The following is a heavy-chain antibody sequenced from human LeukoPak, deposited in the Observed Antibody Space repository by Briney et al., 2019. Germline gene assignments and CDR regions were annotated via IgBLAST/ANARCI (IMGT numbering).Heavy chain of an antibody. CDR3: ARDSGTTGEVKFDP. D-gene: IGHD3-10*01. CDR2: IYTSGTI. J-gene: IGHJ5*02. Sequence: PSETLSLTCAVYDGSFSGYYWSWIRQPAGTALEWIGRIYTSGTITYNPSLKSRVTMSVDTSKNQFSLKLSSVTAADTAVYYCARDSGTTGEVKFDPWGQGTLVTVSS. V-gene: IGHV4-4*07. CDR1: DGSFSGYY.